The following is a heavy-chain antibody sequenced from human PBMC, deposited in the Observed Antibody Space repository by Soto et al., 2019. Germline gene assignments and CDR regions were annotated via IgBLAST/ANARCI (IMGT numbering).Heavy chain of an antibody. CDR1: GFTVSSNY. Sequence: GGSLRLSCAASGFTVSSNYMSWVRQAPGRGLEWVSIIYTGGSTYYADFVKGRFTISRDNSKNTLYLEMNIPRAEDTAVYYCARDPVAGGYYYYYGMDVWGQGTTVTVS. CDR2: IYTGGST. D-gene: IGHD2-15*01. CDR3: ARDPVAGGYYYYYGMDV. J-gene: IGHJ6*02. V-gene: IGHV3-53*01.